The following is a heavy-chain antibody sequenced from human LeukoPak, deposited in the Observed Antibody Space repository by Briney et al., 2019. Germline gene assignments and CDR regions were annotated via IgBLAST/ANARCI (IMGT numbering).Heavy chain of an antibody. J-gene: IGHJ6*02. CDR3: ARSAGRSYYGMDV. V-gene: IGHV4-4*02. Sequence: SETLSLTCAVSGGSISSSNWWSWVRQPPGKGLEWIGEIYHSGSTNYNPSLKSRVTISVDKSRNQFSLKLSSVTAADTAVYYCARSAGRSYYGMDVWGQGTTVTVSS. CDR2: IYHSGST. CDR1: GGSISSSNW.